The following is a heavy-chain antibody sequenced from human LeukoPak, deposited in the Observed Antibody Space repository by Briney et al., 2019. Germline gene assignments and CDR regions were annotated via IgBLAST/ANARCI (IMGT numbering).Heavy chain of an antibody. CDR1: GFAFGSYA. J-gene: IGHJ4*02. V-gene: IGHV3-23*01. Sequence: GGSLRLSCVASGFAFGSYAMAWVRQAPGKGLEWVSHISGSGGIIYYTDSVKGRFTISRDNSKNMVHLQMNSLTGEDTALYYCVRRGDASSGWGDHDFWGQGALVTVSS. CDR3: VRRGDASSGWGDHDF. D-gene: IGHD6-19*01. CDR2: ISGSGGII.